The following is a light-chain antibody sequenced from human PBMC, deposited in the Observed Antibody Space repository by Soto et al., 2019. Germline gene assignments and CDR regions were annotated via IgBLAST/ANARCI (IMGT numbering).Light chain of an antibody. CDR1: SSDFGGYTY. Sequence: ALTQPRSRSWAPCQSVTISWTGTSSDFGGYTYVSWYQQHPGKAPTLMIYDVSKRPSGVPDRFSGSKSGNTASLTISGLPAADEADYFCCSYAGSYTYVFGPGTKVTV. J-gene: IGLJ1*01. CDR2: DVS. CDR3: CSYAGSYTYV. V-gene: IGLV2-11*01.